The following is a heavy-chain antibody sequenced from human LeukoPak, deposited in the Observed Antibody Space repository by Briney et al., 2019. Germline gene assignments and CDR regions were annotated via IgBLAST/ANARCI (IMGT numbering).Heavy chain of an antibody. J-gene: IGHJ6*02. CDR3: AREGGYDFWSGYYLVNYYYGMDV. CDR2: ISSSSSYI. V-gene: IGHV3-21*01. CDR1: GFTFSSYS. D-gene: IGHD3-3*01. Sequence: GGSLRLSCAASGFTFSSYSMNWVRQAPGKGLEWVSSISSSSSYIYYADSVKGRFTISRDNAKNSLYLQMNSLRAEDTAVYYCAREGGYDFWSGYYLVNYYYGMDVWGQGTTVTVSS.